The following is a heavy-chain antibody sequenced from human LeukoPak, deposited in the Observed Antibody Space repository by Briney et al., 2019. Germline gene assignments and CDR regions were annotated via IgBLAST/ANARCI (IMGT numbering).Heavy chain of an antibody. CDR1: GYTFTSYY. CDR3: ARDAQYYYDSSGYYYVSGFDY. J-gene: IGHJ4*02. D-gene: IGHD3-22*01. Sequence: GASVKVSCKASGYTFTSYYMHWVRQAPGQGLEWMGIINPSGGSTSYAQKFQGRVTMTRDTSTSTVYMELSSLRSEDTAVYYCARDAQYYYDSSGYYYVSGFDYWGQGTLVTVSS. V-gene: IGHV1-46*01. CDR2: INPSGGST.